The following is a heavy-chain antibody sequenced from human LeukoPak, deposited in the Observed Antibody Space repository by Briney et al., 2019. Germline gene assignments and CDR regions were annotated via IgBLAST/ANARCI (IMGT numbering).Heavy chain of an antibody. CDR2: IYHSGST. CDR3: ARDPRGGYCSSTSCYSGRSFDY. CDR1: GGSISSSNW. V-gene: IGHV4-4*02. J-gene: IGHJ4*02. D-gene: IGHD2-2*01. Sequence: PSETLSLTCAVSGGSISSSNWWSWVRQPPGKGLEWIGEIYHSGSTNYNPSLKSRVTISVDKSKNQFSLKLSSVTAADTAVYYCARDPRGGYCSSTSCYSGRSFDYWGQGTLVTVSS.